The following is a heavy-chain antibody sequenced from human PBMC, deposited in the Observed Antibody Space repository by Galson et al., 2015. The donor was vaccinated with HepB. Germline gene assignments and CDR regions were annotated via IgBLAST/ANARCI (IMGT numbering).Heavy chain of an antibody. CDR3: ARGRRGTLILIG. CDR1: GFTFSSYA. D-gene: IGHD1-1*01. V-gene: IGHV3-30-3*01. Sequence: SLRLSCAASGFTFSSYAMHWVRQAPGKGLEWVAVISYDGSNKYYADSVKGRFTISRDNSKNTLYLQMNSLRAEDTAVYYCARGRRGTLILIGWGQGTLVTVSS. J-gene: IGHJ4*02. CDR2: ISYDGSNK.